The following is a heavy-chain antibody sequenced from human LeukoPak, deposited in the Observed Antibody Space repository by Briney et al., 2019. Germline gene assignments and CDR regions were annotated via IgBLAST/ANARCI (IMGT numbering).Heavy chain of an antibody. V-gene: IGHV4-30-4*02. CDR2: IYYSGST. J-gene: IGHJ6*03. CDR1: GGSISSGDYY. D-gene: IGHD2-2*01. CDR3: ARGAVVENYYYYYMDV. Sequence: SETLSLTCTVSGGSISSGDYYWSWIRQPPGKGLEWIGYIYYSGSTYYNPSLKIRVTISVDRSKNQFSLRLSSVTAADTAVYYCARGAVVENYYYYYMDVWGKGTTVAVSS.